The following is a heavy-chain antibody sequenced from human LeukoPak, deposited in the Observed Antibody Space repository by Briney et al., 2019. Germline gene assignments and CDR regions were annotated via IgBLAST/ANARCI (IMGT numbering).Heavy chain of an antibody. J-gene: IGHJ3*02. CDR1: GFTFSSYW. V-gene: IGHV3-74*01. CDR3: ARDPTGTDDAFDI. CDR2: INSDGSST. Sequence: GGSLRLSCAASGFTFSSYWMHWVRQAPGKGLVWVSRINSDGSSTSYADSVKGRFTISRDNAKNTLYLQMNSLRAEDAAVYYCARDPTGTDDAFDIWGQGTMVTVSS. D-gene: IGHD1-1*01.